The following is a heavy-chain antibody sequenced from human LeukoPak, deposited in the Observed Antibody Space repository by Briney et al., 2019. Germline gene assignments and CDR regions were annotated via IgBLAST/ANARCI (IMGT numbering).Heavy chain of an antibody. CDR1: GFTFSSYG. Sequence: GGSLRLSCAASGFTFSSYGMHWVRQAPGKGLEWVSAISGSGGSTYYADSVKGRFTISRDNSKNTLYLQMNSLRAEDTAVYYCAKGPGLNYYYYMDVWGKGTTVTVSS. D-gene: IGHD3/OR15-3a*01. J-gene: IGHJ6*03. CDR2: ISGSGGST. V-gene: IGHV3-23*01. CDR3: AKGPGLNYYYYMDV.